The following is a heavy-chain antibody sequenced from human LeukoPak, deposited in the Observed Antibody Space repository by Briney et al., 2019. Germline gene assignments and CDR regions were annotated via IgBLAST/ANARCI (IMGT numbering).Heavy chain of an antibody. CDR1: GYSFTSYW. CDR3: ARHEESSGSTPDY. Sequence: HGESLKISCKGSGYSFTSYWIGWVRQMPGKGVEWVGIIYPGDSDTRYSPSFQGQVTISADKSISTAYLQWSSLKASDTAMYYCARHEESSGSTPDYWGQGTLVTVSS. D-gene: IGHD2-15*01. CDR2: IYPGDSDT. V-gene: IGHV5-51*01. J-gene: IGHJ4*02.